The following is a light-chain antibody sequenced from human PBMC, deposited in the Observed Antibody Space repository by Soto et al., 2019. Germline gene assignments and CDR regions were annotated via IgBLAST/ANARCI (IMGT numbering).Light chain of an antibody. CDR2: KAS. V-gene: IGKV1-5*03. CDR3: QQYNTYS. CDR1: QSLNSW. J-gene: IGKJ2*01. Sequence: DIQMTQSPSTLSAYVGDRVSITCRASQSLNSWLAWYQQKPGKAPKLLIYKASTLEGGVPSRFSGSGSGTEFTLTISSLQPDDFATYYCQQYNTYSFGQGTKLEIK.